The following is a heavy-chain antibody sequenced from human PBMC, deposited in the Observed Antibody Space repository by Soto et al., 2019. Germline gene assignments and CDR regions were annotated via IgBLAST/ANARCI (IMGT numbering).Heavy chain of an antibody. CDR2: ISGSGDGT. CDR3: AGPGYSSQDY. D-gene: IGHD5-18*01. V-gene: IGHV3-23*01. CDR1: GFTFSSFA. Sequence: GGSLRLSCSASGFTFSSFALSWVRQAPGMGLEWVSAISGSGDGTDYADSVKGRFTISRDNSKNTLYLQMNSLRAEDTAVYYCAGPGYSSQDYWGQGALVTVSS. J-gene: IGHJ4*02.